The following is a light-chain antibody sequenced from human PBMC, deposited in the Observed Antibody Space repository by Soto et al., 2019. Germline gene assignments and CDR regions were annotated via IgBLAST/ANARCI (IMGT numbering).Light chain of an antibody. CDR2: GTS. CDR1: QSVRSRY. J-gene: IGKJ1*01. V-gene: IGKV3-20*01. Sequence: EIVLTQSPGTLSLSPGERATLSCRASQSVRSRYLAWYQQKPGQAPRLLIYGTSDRATGIPDRFSGSGPGTDFTLTVSRLEPEDFALYYCQQYDSSWTFGQGTKVDIK. CDR3: QQYDSSWT.